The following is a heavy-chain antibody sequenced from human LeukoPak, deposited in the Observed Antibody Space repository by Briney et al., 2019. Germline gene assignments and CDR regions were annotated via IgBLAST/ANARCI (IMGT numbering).Heavy chain of an antibody. J-gene: IGHJ3*02. V-gene: IGHV4-59*01. Sequence: SETLSLTCTVSGGSISRYYWSWIRQPPGKGLEWIGNIYYSGSTNYNPSLKSRVTISVDTSKNQFSLKLSSVTAADTAVYYCARPREKGTTGTTGAFDIWGQGTMVTVSS. CDR3: ARPREKGTTGTTGAFDI. CDR1: GGSISRYY. CDR2: IYYSGST. D-gene: IGHD1-1*01.